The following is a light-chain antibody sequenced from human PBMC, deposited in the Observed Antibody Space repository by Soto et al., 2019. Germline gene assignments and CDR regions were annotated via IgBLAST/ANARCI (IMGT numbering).Light chain of an antibody. V-gene: IGLV2-11*01. CDR3: CSYVGSDTSFV. J-gene: IGLJ1*01. Sequence: QSVLTQPRSVTGSPRQSVTISCTGTTSNHGGYNFVSWYQQRPGKVPKLMIYDVSIRPSGVPDRFSGSKSGNTASLTISGLQAEDEADYYCCSYVGSDTSFVFGSGTKVT. CDR2: DVS. CDR1: TSNHGGYNF.